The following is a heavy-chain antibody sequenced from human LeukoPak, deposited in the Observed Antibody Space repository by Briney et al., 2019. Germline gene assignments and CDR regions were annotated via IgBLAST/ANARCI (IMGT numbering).Heavy chain of an antibody. J-gene: IGHJ6*02. Sequence: ASVKVSCKASGYTFTSYGISWVRQAPGQGLEWMGWISAYNGNTNYAQKLQGRVTMTTDTSTSTAYMELRSLRSDDTAVYYCARVRSGWYYHGMDVWGQGTTVTVSS. CDR1: GYTFTSYG. CDR3: ARVRSGWYYHGMDV. V-gene: IGHV1-18*01. CDR2: ISAYNGNT. D-gene: IGHD6-19*01.